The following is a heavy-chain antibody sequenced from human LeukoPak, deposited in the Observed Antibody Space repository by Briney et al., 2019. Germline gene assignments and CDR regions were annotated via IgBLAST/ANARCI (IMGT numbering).Heavy chain of an antibody. V-gene: IGHV3-7*01. CDR3: ARESSGYYSDY. D-gene: IGHD3-22*01. Sequence: GGSLRLSCAASGFTFSSYWMSWVRQAPGKGLERVANIKQGGSEKYYVDSVKGRFTISRDNAKNSLYLQMNSLRAEDTAVYYCARESSGYYSDYWGQGTLVTVSS. J-gene: IGHJ4*02. CDR2: IKQGGSEK. CDR1: GFTFSSYW.